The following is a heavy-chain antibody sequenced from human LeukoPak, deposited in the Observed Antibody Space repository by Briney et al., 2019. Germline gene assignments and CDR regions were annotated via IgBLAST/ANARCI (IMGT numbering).Heavy chain of an antibody. V-gene: IGHV4-31*03. CDR1: GGSISSGGYY. CDR3: ARGYYDSSGYYSLRFDP. CDR2: IYYSGST. Sequence: PSETLSLTCTVSGGSISSGGYYWSWIRQHPGKGLEWIGYIYYSGSTYYNPSLKSRVTISVDTSKNQFSLKLSSVTAADTAVYYCARGYYDSSGYYSLRFDPWGQGTLVTVSS. D-gene: IGHD3-22*01. J-gene: IGHJ5*02.